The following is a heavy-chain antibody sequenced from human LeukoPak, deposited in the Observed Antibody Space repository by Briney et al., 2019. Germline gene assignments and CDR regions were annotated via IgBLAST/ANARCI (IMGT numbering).Heavy chain of an antibody. CDR3: ASSGGYILTGYYPVY. J-gene: IGHJ4*02. Sequence: PGGSLRLSCAASGFTFSSYAMSWVRQAPGKGLEWVSAISGSGGSTYYADSVKGRFTISRDNSKNTLYLQMNSLRAEDTAVYYCASSGGYILTGYYPVYWGQGTLVTVSS. D-gene: IGHD3-9*01. V-gene: IGHV3-23*01. CDR1: GFTFSSYA. CDR2: ISGSGGST.